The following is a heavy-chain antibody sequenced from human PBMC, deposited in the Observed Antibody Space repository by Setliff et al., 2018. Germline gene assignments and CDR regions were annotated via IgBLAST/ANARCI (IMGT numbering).Heavy chain of an antibody. CDR1: GFTFSNHW. J-gene: IGHJ6*03. D-gene: IGHD5-18*01. V-gene: IGHV3-21*01. CDR3: ARAADSYGPPRSYMDV. CDR2: ISSSSSYI. Sequence: AASVKVSCAASGFTFSNHWMNWVRQAPGKGLEWVSSISSSSSYIYYADSVQGRFTISRDNAKNSLYLQMNSLRAEDTAVYYCARAADSYGPPRSYMDVWGKGTTVTVSS.